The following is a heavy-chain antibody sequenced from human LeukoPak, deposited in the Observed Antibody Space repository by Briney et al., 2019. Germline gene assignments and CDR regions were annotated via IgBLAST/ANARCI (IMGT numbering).Heavy chain of an antibody. Sequence: GRSLRLSCAASGFTFSSYGMHWVRQAPGKGLEWVAVIWYAGSDKYYADSVKGRFTISRDNSKNTLYLQMNSLRAEDTAVYYCARAIVGATTADYWGQGTLVTVSS. V-gene: IGHV3-33*01. CDR2: IWYAGSDK. J-gene: IGHJ4*02. CDR1: GFTFSSYG. CDR3: ARAIVGATTADY. D-gene: IGHD1-26*01.